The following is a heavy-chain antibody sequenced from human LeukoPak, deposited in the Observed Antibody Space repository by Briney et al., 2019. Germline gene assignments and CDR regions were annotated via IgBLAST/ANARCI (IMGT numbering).Heavy chain of an antibody. V-gene: IGHV3-30*02. Sequence: GGSLRLSCAASGFTFSSYGMHWVRQAPGKGLEWVAFIRYDGSNKYYADSVKGRFTISRDNSKNTLYLQMNSLRAEDTAVYYCAKEPRAAAGTVYYFDYWGQGTLVTVSS. CDR1: GFTFSSYG. CDR3: AKEPRAAAGTVYYFDY. J-gene: IGHJ4*02. CDR2: IRYDGSNK. D-gene: IGHD6-13*01.